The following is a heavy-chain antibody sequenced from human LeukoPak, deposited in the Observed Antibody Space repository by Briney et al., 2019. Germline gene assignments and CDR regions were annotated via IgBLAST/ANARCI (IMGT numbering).Heavy chain of an antibody. D-gene: IGHD3-9*01. V-gene: IGHV3-53*01. CDR3: ARGSVAIFYDY. CDR1: GFTVSSNY. Sequence: GGSLRLSCAASGFTVSSNYMSWVRQAPGKGLEWVSVIYSGGSTYYADSVKGRFTISRDNSKNTLYLQINSLRAGDTAVYYCARGSVAIFYDYWGQGTLVTVSS. CDR2: IYSGGST. J-gene: IGHJ4*02.